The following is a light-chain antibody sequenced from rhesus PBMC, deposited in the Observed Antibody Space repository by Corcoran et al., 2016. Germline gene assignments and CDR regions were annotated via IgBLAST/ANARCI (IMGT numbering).Light chain of an antibody. CDR1: QSISSW. V-gene: IGKV1-22*01. CDR3: QQYTSSPYS. J-gene: IGKJ2*01. Sequence: DIQMTQSPSSLSASVGDTVTISCRASQSISSWLAWYQQKPGKAPKLLIYKAFSLKSGVHSRFTGSGSGKDCTLTMSYLQSEDFATYYCQQYTSSPYSFGQGTKVEIK. CDR2: KAF.